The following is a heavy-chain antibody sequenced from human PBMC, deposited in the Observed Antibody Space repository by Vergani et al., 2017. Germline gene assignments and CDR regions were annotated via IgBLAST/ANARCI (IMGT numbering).Heavy chain of an antibody. V-gene: IGHV4-39*01. Sequence: QVQLQESGPGLVKPSETLSLTCTVSGDSVISTDYHWGWIRQPPGEGLEWIGNMDYSGSTPYNPSLESRISIPFETPRNQFSLRLTSVTAADTAVYYCASKRGACRAAYCHSYDFWGPGTLVGVSS. CDR2: MDYSGST. J-gene: IGHJ4*02. CDR3: ASKRGACRAAYCHSYDF. CDR1: GDSVISTDYH. D-gene: IGHD2-15*01.